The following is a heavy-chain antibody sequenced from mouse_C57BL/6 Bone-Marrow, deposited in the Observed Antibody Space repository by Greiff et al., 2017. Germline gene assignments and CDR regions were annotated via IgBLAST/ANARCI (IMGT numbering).Heavy chain of an antibody. CDR2: IAHNSGGT. CDR1: GYTFTSYW. CDR3: ARAHYYGSSYGYFDY. Sequence: HVQLQQPGAELVKPGASVKLSCTASGYTFTSYWMHWVQQRPGRGLEWIGRIAHNSGGTKYKEKFKSKATLTVDKPSSTAYMQLSILTSEDSAVYYCARAHYYGSSYGYFDYWGQGTTLTVSS. V-gene: IGHV1-72*01. D-gene: IGHD1-1*01. J-gene: IGHJ2*01.